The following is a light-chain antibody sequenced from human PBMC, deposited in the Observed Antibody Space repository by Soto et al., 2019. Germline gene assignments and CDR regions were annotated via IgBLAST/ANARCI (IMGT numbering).Light chain of an antibody. Sequence: EFVLTHSPGTLSLSPCERATLSCSASQTVRNNYLAWYQQKPGQAPRLLIYDASTRATGIPARFSGSGSGTDFTLTITSLEPEDFAVYYCQQRSNWPPLTFGGGTKVDIK. V-gene: IGKV3D-20*02. J-gene: IGKJ4*01. CDR1: QTVRNNY. CDR2: DAS. CDR3: QQRSNWPPLT.